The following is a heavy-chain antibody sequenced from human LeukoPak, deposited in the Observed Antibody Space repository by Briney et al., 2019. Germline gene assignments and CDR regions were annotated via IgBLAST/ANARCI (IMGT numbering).Heavy chain of an antibody. J-gene: IGHJ1*01. CDR3: ASSERDPEIQH. D-gene: IGHD1-14*01. CDR1: GYIFTDYY. CDR2: INPNSGGT. Sequence: ASVKVSCKASGYIFTDYYMHWVRQAPGQELGWMGRINPNSGGTNYAQKFQGRVTMTRDTSISTAYMELSRLRSDDTAVYYCASSERDPEIQHWGQGTLVTVSS. V-gene: IGHV1/OR15-1*04.